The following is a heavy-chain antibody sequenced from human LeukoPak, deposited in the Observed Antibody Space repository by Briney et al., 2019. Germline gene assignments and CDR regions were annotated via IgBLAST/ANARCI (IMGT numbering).Heavy chain of an antibody. Sequence: GGSLRLSCAASGFTFSSYDMHWVRQATGKGLEWVSAIGTAGDTYYPGSVKGRFTISRENAKNSLYLQMNSLRAGDTAVYYCARGPYYYDSSGPTFDYWGQGTLVTVSS. J-gene: IGHJ4*02. CDR1: GFTFSSYD. V-gene: IGHV3-13*01. CDR3: ARGPYYYDSSGPTFDY. CDR2: IGTAGDT. D-gene: IGHD3-22*01.